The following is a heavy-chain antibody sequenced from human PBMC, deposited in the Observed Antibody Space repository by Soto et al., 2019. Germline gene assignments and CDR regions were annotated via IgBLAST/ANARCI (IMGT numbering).Heavy chain of an antibody. D-gene: IGHD4-17*01. Sequence: QVQLQQWGAGLLKPSETLSLTCAVYGGSFSGYYWSWIRQPPGKGLEWIGEINHRGSTNYNPSLNSRVTISVDTSKNQFSLKLSSVTAADTAVYYCARYEGYGAPWDIWGQGTMVTVSS. CDR3: ARYEGYGAPWDI. CDR2: INHRGST. V-gene: IGHV4-34*01. J-gene: IGHJ3*02. CDR1: GGSFSGYY.